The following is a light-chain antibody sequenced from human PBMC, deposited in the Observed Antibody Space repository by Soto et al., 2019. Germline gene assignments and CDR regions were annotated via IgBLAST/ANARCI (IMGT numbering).Light chain of an antibody. Sequence: DIQMTQSPSSLSASVGDRVTITCRASQSISSYLNWYQQKPGKATKLLIYAASSLQSGVPSRFSGSGSGTDFTLTISSLQPEDFATYYCQQSYSTLQTFGQGTKVEIK. J-gene: IGKJ1*01. CDR1: QSISSY. CDR3: QQSYSTLQT. V-gene: IGKV1-39*01. CDR2: AAS.